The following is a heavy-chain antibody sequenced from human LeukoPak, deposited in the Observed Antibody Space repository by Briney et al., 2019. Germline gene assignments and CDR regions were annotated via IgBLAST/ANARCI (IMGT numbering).Heavy chain of an antibody. Sequence: QTGGSLRLSCAASGFTFSSYEMNWVRQAPGKGLEGVSYISSSGSTIYYADSVKGRFTISRDNAKISLYLQMNSLRAEDTAVYYCARVPDYGDYYFDYWGQGTLVTVSS. CDR3: ARVPDYGDYYFDY. CDR2: ISSSGSTI. V-gene: IGHV3-48*03. D-gene: IGHD4-17*01. J-gene: IGHJ4*02. CDR1: GFTFSSYE.